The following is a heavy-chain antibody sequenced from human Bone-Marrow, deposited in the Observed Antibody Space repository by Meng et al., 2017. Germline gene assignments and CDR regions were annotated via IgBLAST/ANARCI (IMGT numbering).Heavy chain of an antibody. CDR1: GGSFSDYY. D-gene: IGHD4-11*01. CDR3: ARGPTTMAHDFDY. V-gene: IGHV4-34*01. J-gene: IGHJ4*02. Sequence: QGHFHPWGAGLLKPSETLSLTCVVSGGSFSDYYWSWIRQPPGKGLEWIGEINHSGSTNYNPSLESRATISVDTSQNNLSLKLSSVTAADSAVYYCARGPTTMAHDFDYWGQGTLVTVSS. CDR2: INHSGST.